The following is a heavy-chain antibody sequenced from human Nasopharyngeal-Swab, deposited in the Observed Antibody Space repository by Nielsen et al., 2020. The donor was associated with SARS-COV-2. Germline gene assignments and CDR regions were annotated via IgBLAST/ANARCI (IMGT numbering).Heavy chain of an antibody. D-gene: IGHD6-13*01. V-gene: IGHV4-39*07. CDR2: IYYSGST. CDR3: ARAYSSSWYDY. Sequence: SETLSLTCTVSGGSIGSSSYYWGWIRQPPGKGLEWIGSIYYSGSTYYNPSLKSRVTISVDTSKNQFSLKLSSVTAADTAVYYCARAYSSSWYDYWGQGTLVTVSS. CDR1: GGSIGSSSYY. J-gene: IGHJ4*02.